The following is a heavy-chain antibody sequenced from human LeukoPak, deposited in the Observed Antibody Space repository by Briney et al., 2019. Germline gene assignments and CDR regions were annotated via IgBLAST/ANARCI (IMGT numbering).Heavy chain of an antibody. CDR2: IYYSGST. D-gene: IGHD4-23*01. J-gene: IGHJ4*02. Sequence: KTSETLSLTCTVSGGSISSYYWSWIRQPPGKGLEWIGYIYYSGSTNYNPSLKSRVTISVDTSKNQFSLKLSSVTAADTAVYYCARVSVVRAMDYWGQGTLVTVSS. CDR1: GGSISSYY. V-gene: IGHV4-59*01. CDR3: ARVSVVRAMDY.